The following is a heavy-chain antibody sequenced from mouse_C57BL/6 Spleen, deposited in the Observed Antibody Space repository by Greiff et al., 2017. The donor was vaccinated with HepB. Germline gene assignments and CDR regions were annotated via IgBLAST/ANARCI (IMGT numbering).Heavy chain of an antibody. J-gene: IGHJ2*01. Sequence: QVQLQPGAELVMPGASVKLSCKASGYTFTSYWMHWVKQRPGQGLEWIGEIDPSDSYTNYNQKFKGKSTLTVDKSSSTAYMQLSSLTSEDSAVYYCARNQITTVSGDYFDYWGQGTTLTVSS. D-gene: IGHD1-1*01. CDR1: GYTFTSYW. CDR3: ARNQITTVSGDYFDY. CDR2: IDPSDSYT. V-gene: IGHV1-69*01.